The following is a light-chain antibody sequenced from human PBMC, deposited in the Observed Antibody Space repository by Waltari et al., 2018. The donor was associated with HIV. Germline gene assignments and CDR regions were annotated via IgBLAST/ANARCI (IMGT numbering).Light chain of an antibody. CDR3: QQYNDWPRT. V-gene: IGKV3-15*01. CDR2: AAS. J-gene: IGKJ1*01. CDR1: QSVSSN. Sequence: EVVMTQSPATLSVSPGERAALACRASQSVSSNLAWYQQKPGQAPRLLIYAASTRATGVPVRISGSWSGTEFTLTISSLQSEDFAVYYCQQYNDWPRTFGQGTKVEIK.